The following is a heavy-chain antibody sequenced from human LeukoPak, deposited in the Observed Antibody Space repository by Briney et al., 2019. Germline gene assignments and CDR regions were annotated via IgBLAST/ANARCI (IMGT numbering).Heavy chain of an antibody. CDR2: VDPEXGET. V-gene: IGHV1-69-2*01. Sequence: ASVKISCKASGYTFTDYYMHXVXXXXXKGXXXXXXVDPEXGETIYAEKFQGRVTITADTSTDXAYMELSSLRSEDTAVYYCATGVYCGGDCYPYYFDYWGQGTLVTVSS. D-gene: IGHD2-21*02. J-gene: IGHJ4*02. CDR1: GYTFTDYY. CDR3: ATGVYCGGDCYPYYFDY.